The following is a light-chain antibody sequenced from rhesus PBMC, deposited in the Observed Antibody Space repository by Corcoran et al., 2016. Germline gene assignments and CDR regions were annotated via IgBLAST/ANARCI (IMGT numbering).Light chain of an antibody. CDR3: CSYTTSDTFI. CDR1: SSDIGDYNY. Sequence: QSAPTQTPSVSGSPGQSVTISCTGTSSDIGDYNYVSWYQQYPGQVPKLMIYGVTYRPSGVSDRFSGSKSGNTASLTISGLQAEDEADYLCCSYTTSDTFIFGAVTRLTVL. CDR2: GVT. J-gene: IGLJ1*01. V-gene: IGLV2S7*01.